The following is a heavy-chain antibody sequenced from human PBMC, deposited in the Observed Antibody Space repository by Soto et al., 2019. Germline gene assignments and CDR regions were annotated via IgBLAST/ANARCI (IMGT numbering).Heavy chain of an antibody. J-gene: IGHJ3*02. CDR2: IGGSETDT. CDR1: GFTFSSYS. D-gene: IGHD1-26*01. V-gene: IGHV3-23*04. Sequence: EVQLVESGGGLVQPGGSLRLSCAASGFTFSSYSMNWVRQAPGKGLEWVSGIGGSETDTNYADSVKVRFTISTDNSKSTLLLQMTSHGADDTAVNYCEKGRMSYNSEWDPFDIWGQGTMVIVSS. CDR3: EKGRMSYNSEWDPFDI.